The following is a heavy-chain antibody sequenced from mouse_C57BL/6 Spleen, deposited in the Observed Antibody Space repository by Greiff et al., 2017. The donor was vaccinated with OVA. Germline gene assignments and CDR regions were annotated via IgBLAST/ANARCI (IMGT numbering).Heavy chain of an antibody. V-gene: IGHV2-5*01. CDR3: AKMGYYDYEEWFAY. CDR1: GFSLTSYG. D-gene: IGHD2-4*01. CDR2: IWRGGST. J-gene: IGHJ3*01. Sequence: VQLQQSGPGLVQPSQSLSITCTVSGFSLTSYGVHWVRQSPGKGLEWLGVIWRGGSTDYNAAFMSRLSITKDNSKSQVFFKMNSLQADDTAIYYCAKMGYYDYEEWFAYWGQGTLVTVSA.